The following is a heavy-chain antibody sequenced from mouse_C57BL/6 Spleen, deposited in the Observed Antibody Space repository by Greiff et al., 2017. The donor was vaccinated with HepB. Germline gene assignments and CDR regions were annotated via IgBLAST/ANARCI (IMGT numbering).Heavy chain of an antibody. CDR2: IYPGSGST. Sequence: VQLQQSGAELVKPGASVKMSCKASGYTFTSYWITWVKQRPGQGLEWIGDIYPGSGSTNYNEKFKSKATLTVDTSSSTAYMQLSSLTSEDSAVYYCARRGEDGYYEDYAMDYWGQGTSVTVSS. D-gene: IGHD2-3*01. CDR3: ARRGEDGYYEDYAMDY. CDR1: GYTFTSYW. V-gene: IGHV1-55*01. J-gene: IGHJ4*01.